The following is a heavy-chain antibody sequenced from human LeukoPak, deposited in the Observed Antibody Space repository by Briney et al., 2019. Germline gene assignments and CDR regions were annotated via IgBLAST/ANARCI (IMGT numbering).Heavy chain of an antibody. D-gene: IGHD1-1*01. V-gene: IGHV1-46*01. CDR3: ARDPQLGYFDY. CDR2: INPSGGST. J-gene: IGHJ4*02. Sequence: ASVKVSCKASGYTFTSYYIHWVRQAPGQGLEWMGIINPSGGSTSYAQKFQGRVTMTRDTTTSTVYMELSSLRSEDTAVYYCARDPQLGYFDYWGQGTLVTVSS. CDR1: GYTFTSYY.